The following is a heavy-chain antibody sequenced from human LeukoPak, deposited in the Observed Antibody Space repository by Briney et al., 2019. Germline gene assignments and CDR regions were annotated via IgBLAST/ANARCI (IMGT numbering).Heavy chain of an antibody. CDR2: IYSGGST. CDR3: ARETRGWYFDYYYYYMDV. Sequence: GGSLRLSCAASGFTVSSNYMSWVRQAPGKGLEWVSVIYSGGSTYYADSVKGRFTISRDNSKNTLYLQMNSLRAEDTAVYYCARETRGWYFDYYYYYMDVWGKGTTVTISS. CDR1: GFTVSSNY. J-gene: IGHJ6*03. D-gene: IGHD6-19*01. V-gene: IGHV3-53*01.